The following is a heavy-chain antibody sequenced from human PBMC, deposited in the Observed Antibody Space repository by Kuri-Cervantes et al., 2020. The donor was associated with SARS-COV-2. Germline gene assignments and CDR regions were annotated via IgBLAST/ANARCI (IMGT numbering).Heavy chain of an antibody. V-gene: IGHV3-33*05. J-gene: IGHJ3*02. CDR2: ISYDGRDT. CDR3: ARDQSITMIVVVNRDAFDI. D-gene: IGHD3-22*01. Sequence: GGSLRLSCVASEFNFRYYGMYWVRQAPGKGLEWVAVISYDGRDTYYGDSVKGRFTISRDNSKNTPYLQMNSLKAEDTAIYYCARDQSITMIVVVNRDAFDIWGQGTMVTVSS. CDR1: EFNFRYYG.